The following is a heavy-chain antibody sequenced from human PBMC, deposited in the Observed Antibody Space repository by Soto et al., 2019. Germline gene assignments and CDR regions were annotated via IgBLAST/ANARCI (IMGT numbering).Heavy chain of an antibody. V-gene: IGHV4-34*01. J-gene: IGHJ6*03. CDR3: ARGGLSKNYDFWNGLTDYMDV. D-gene: IGHD3-3*01. CDR2: INHSGST. CDR1: GGSFSGYY. Sequence: SETLSLTCAVYGGSFSGYYWTWIRQPPGKGLEWIGEINHSGSTSYNPSFESRLTMSGDRSKNKFYLKLSSVTTADTAVYYCARGGLSKNYDFWNGLTDYMDVWGKGTTVTVSS.